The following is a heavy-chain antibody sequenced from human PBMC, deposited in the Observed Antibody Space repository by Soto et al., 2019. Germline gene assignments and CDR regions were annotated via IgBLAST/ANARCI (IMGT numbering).Heavy chain of an antibody. Sequence: PGGSLRLSCAASGFTFRTYSMNWVRQAPGKGLEWVSHITSTSSTIYYAESVRGRFTISRDNAENSLYLQMNSLRAEDTAVYYCARRNRVTNGYAFDIWGQGTMVTVSS. J-gene: IGHJ3*02. D-gene: IGHD4-17*01. CDR2: ITSTSSTI. V-gene: IGHV3-48*01. CDR1: GFTFRTYS. CDR3: ARRNRVTNGYAFDI.